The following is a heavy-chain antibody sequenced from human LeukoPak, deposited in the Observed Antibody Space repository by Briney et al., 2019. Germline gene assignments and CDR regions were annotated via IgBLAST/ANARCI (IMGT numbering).Heavy chain of an antibody. J-gene: IGHJ2*01. CDR3: ARDWPGISLHFDL. V-gene: IGHV1-2*02. Sequence: ASVKVSCKASGYSFTGYYMHWVRQAPGQGLEWMGWINPNSGGTNFAQKFQGRITMTRDTSLSTAYMDLSRLTSDDTAVYYCARDWPGISLHFDLWGRGTLITVSS. D-gene: IGHD2-15*01. CDR1: GYSFTGYY. CDR2: INPNSGGT.